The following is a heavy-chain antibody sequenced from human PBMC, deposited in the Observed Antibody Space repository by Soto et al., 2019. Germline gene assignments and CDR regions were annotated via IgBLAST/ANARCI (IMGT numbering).Heavy chain of an antibody. V-gene: IGHV4-34*01. Sequence: QVQLQQWGAGLLKPSETLSLTCAVYGGSFSGYYWSWIRQPPGKGLEWIAEINHSGGTNNIPSLSSRVTISVDTSKSQFSLKLSSVTAADTAVYYCARVVAGRGNRDFDMWGQGTMVTVSS. D-gene: IGHD6-19*01. J-gene: IGHJ3*02. CDR2: INHSGGT. CDR3: ARVVAGRGNRDFDM. CDR1: GGSFSGYY.